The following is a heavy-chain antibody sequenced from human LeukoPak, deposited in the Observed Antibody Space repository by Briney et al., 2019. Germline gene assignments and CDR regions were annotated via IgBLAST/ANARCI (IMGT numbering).Heavy chain of an antibody. CDR2: INYSGHT. D-gene: IGHD3-16*01. CDR3: ARDMRQRFYGMDV. Sequence: SETLSLTCTVSGGSIRNYYWSWVRQPPGKGLEWIGFINYSGHTNYNLSLKSRVTISVDTSKNQFSLKLTSVTAADTAVYYCARDMRQRFYGMDVWGQGTTVTVSS. CDR1: GGSIRNYY. V-gene: IGHV4-59*12. J-gene: IGHJ6*02.